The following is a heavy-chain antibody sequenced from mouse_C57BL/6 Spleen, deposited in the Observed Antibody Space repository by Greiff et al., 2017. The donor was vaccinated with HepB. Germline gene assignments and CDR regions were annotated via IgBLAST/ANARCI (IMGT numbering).Heavy chain of an antibody. Sequence: EVQLVESGGGLVQPKGSLKLSCAASGFSFNTYAMNWVRQAPGKGLEWVARIRSKSNNYATYYADSVKDRFTISRDDSESMLYLQMNNLKTEDTAMYYCVRQGWLLGYFDVWGTGTTVTVSS. CDR1: GFSFNTYA. V-gene: IGHV10-1*01. CDR2: IRSKSNNYAT. CDR3: VRQGWLLGYFDV. J-gene: IGHJ1*03. D-gene: IGHD2-3*01.